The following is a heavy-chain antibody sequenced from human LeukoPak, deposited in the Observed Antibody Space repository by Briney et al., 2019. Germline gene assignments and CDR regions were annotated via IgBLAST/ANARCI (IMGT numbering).Heavy chain of an antibody. CDR3: SRGDDFSGDS. J-gene: IGHJ5*01. CDR2: IHPDGIEK. V-gene: IGHV3-7*04. Sequence: AGGSLRLSCAASGFTFSNAWMSWVRQAPGKGLEWVANIHPDGIEKYHVDSVKGRFTIFRDNARNLLYLQMSSLRADDTAVYYCSRGDDFSGDSWGQGTLVTVSS. D-gene: IGHD2-21*02. CDR1: GFTFSNAW.